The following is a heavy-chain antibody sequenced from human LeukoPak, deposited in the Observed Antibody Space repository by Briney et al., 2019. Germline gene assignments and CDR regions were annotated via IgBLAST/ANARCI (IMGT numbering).Heavy chain of an antibody. V-gene: IGHV3-11*01. D-gene: IGHD3-22*01. J-gene: IGHJ3*02. CDR2: ISSSGSTI. CDR3: AREYYYDSSGASPDAFDI. Sequence: GGSLRLSCAASGFTFSDYYMSWIRQAPGKGLEWVSYISSSGSTIYYADSVKGRFTISRDNAKNSLYLQMNSLGAEDTAVYYCAREYYYDSSGASPDAFDIWGQGTMVTVSS. CDR1: GFTFSDYY.